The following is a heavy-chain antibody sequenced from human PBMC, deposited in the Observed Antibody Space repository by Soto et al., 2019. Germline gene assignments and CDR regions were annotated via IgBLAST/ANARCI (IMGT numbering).Heavy chain of an antibody. CDR3: ARDRQWLINYYYGMDV. Sequence: GASVKVSCKASGYTFTSYYMHWVRQAPGQGLEWMGIIKPSGGSTSYAQKFQGRVTMTRDTSMSTVYMELSSLRSEDTAVYYCARDRQWLINYYYGMDVWGQGTTVTVSS. CDR1: GYTFTSYY. J-gene: IGHJ6*02. D-gene: IGHD6-19*01. V-gene: IGHV1-46*01. CDR2: IKPSGGST.